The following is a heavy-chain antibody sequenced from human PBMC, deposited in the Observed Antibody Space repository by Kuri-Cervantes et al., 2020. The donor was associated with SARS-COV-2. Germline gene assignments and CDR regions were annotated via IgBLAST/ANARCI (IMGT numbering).Heavy chain of an antibody. CDR2: ISYDGSNK. CDR1: GFTFRSYG. J-gene: IGHJ4*02. Sequence: GESLKISCAASGFTFRSYGMHWVRQAPGKGLEWVAVISYDGSNKYCADSVKGRFTISRDNSKNTLYLQMNSLRAEDTAVYYCARDKIIVVVPAVPDYWGQGTLVTVSS. V-gene: IGHV3-30*03. D-gene: IGHD2-2*01. CDR3: ARDKIIVVVPAVPDY.